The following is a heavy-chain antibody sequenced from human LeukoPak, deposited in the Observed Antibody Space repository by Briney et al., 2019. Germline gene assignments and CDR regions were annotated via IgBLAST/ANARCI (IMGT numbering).Heavy chain of an antibody. CDR2: IYYSGST. CDR1: GGSISSYY. D-gene: IGHD3-10*01. V-gene: IGHV4-59*12. CDR3: ARDARWFGESGIDY. J-gene: IGHJ4*02. Sequence: SETLSLTCTVSGGSISSYYWSWIRQPPGKGLEWIGYIYYSGSTNYNPSLKSRVTISVDTSKNQFSLNLSSVTAADTAVYYCARDARWFGESGIDYWGQGTLVTVSS.